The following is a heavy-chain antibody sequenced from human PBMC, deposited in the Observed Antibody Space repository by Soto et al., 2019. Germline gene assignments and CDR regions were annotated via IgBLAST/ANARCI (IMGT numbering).Heavy chain of an antibody. CDR2: ISGSGGST. Sequence: XVSLRLSCAASGFTFSSYAMSWVRQAPGKGLEWVSAISGSGGSTYYADSVKGRFTISRDNSKNTLYLQMNSLRAEDTAVYYCAKYVGGANWFDPWGQGTLVTVSS. CDR3: AKYVGGANWFDP. J-gene: IGHJ5*02. CDR1: GFTFSSYA. D-gene: IGHD1-26*01. V-gene: IGHV3-23*01.